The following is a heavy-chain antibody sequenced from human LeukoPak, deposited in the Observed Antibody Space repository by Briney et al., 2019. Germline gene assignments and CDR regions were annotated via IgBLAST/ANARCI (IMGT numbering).Heavy chain of an antibody. Sequence: PGRSLRLSCAGSGFSFSSYGMHWVRQPPGKGLEWVAVISNDGSIRYCADSVKGRFTISRDNSKNTLYLQMNSLRAEDTAVYYCAREDSGYDFDYWGQGTLVTASS. CDR3: AREDSGYDFDY. V-gene: IGHV3-30*03. D-gene: IGHD5-12*01. J-gene: IGHJ4*02. CDR2: ISNDGSIR. CDR1: GFSFSSYG.